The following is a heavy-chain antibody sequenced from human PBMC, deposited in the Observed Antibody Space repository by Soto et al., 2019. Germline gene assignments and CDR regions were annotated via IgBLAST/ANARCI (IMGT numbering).Heavy chain of an antibody. J-gene: IGHJ4*02. V-gene: IGHV3-7*01. CDR3: VRARVDY. Sequence: GGSLRLSCAASGFTFSDYWMTWVRQAPGKGLEWVANIYLDGSEKYYVDPVKGRFTISRDNAKDSLYLQMNSLRAEDTAVYYCVRARVDYWGQGTLVTVSS. CDR1: GFTFSDYW. CDR2: IYLDGSEK.